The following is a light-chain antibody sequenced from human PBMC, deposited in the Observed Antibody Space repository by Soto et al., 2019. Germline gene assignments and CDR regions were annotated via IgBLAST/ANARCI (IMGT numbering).Light chain of an antibody. CDR3: QQSYSTPSVR. CDR1: QSISSY. J-gene: IGKJ5*01. V-gene: IGKV1-39*01. Sequence: DIQRTQSTSSLSSSVGDRVTITCRASQSISSYLNWYQQKPGKAPKLLIYAASSLQSGVPSRFSGSGSGTDFTLTISRLQPEDFATYYCQQSYSTPSVRFGQGTLLEIK. CDR2: AAS.